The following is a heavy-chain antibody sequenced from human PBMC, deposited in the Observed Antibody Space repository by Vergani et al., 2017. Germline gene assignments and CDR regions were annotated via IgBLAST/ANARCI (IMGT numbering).Heavy chain of an antibody. CDR1: GFTFSTYA. J-gene: IGHJ4*02. D-gene: IGHD3-10*01. V-gene: IGHV3-23*01. CDR3: ARAPXGVVRGVIINYFDY. Sequence: EVQLLESGGGLVQPGGSLRLSCAASGFTFSTYAMTWVRQAPGKGLEWVSTISSDGGSTYYADSVKGRFTISRDNSKNTLYLQMNSLRAEDTAVYYCARAPXGVVRGVIINYFDYWGQGTLVTVSS. CDR2: ISSDGGST.